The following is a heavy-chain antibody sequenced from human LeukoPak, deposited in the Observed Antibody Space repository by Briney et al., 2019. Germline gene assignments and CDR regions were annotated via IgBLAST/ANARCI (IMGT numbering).Heavy chain of an antibody. Sequence: PSETLSLTCAVSGGSISSGGYSWSWIRQPPGKGLEWIGYIYHSGSTYYNPSLKSRVTISVDRSKNQFSLKLSSVTAADTAVYYCARGGGYGDYVEAFGIWGQGTMVTVSS. CDR1: GGSISSGGYS. CDR3: ARGGGYGDYVEAFGI. CDR2: IYHSGST. J-gene: IGHJ3*02. D-gene: IGHD4-17*01. V-gene: IGHV4-30-2*01.